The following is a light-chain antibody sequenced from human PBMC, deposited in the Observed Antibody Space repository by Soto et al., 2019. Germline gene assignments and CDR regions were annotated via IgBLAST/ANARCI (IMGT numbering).Light chain of an antibody. V-gene: IGKV1-39*01. CDR2: AAS. CDR1: QSISSY. Sequence: DIQMTQSPSSLSASVGDRVTITCRASQSISSYLNWYQQKPGKAPKLLIYAASSLPSGVPSMFSGSRSCTDFTLTTSSLQPEDVATYYCHQSYSTPVFGQGTKLEIK. CDR3: HQSYSTPV. J-gene: IGKJ2*01.